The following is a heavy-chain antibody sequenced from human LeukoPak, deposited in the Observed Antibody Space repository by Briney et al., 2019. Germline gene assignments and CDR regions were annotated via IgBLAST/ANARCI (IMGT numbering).Heavy chain of an antibody. D-gene: IGHD6-13*01. CDR1: GFTFSTDT. Sequence: PGGSLRLSCTVSGFTFSTDTMNWFRQAPGKGLEWVSSIDRSSSYIYYAASVRGRFTISRDNAKNSLFLQMISLRPDDTALYYCARGSAASAKGYDYWGPGTLVTVSS. CDR3: ARGSAASAKGYDY. J-gene: IGHJ4*02. V-gene: IGHV3-21*01. CDR2: IDRSSSYI.